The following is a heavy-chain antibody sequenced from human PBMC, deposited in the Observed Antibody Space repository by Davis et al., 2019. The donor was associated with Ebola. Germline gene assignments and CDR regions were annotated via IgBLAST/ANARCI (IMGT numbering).Heavy chain of an antibody. J-gene: IGHJ6*02. CDR2: IDPSDSYT. V-gene: IGHV5-10-1*01. CDR1: GYSFTSYW. CDR3: ARDSAGTRYCSSTSCYTFYYYYGMDV. D-gene: IGHD2-2*02. Sequence: GESLKISCKGSGYSFTSYWISWVRQMPGKGLEWMGRIDPSDSYTNYSPSFKGHVTISADTSISTAYLQWSSLKASDTPMYYCARDSAGTRYCSSTSCYTFYYYYGMDVWGQGTTVTVSS.